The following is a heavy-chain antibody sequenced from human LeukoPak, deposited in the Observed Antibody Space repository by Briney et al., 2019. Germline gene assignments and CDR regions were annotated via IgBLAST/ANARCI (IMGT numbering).Heavy chain of an antibody. CDR3: ARDQGLVGAFDY. CDR2: IYSGGST. J-gene: IGHJ4*02. V-gene: IGHV3-66*01. D-gene: IGHD1-26*01. Sequence: GGSLRLSCAASGYTVSSNYMSWVRRAPGKGLEWVSVIYSGGSTYYADSVKGRFTISRDNSKNTLYLQMNSLRAEDTAVYYCARDQGLVGAFDYWGQGTLVTVSS. CDR1: GYTVSSNY.